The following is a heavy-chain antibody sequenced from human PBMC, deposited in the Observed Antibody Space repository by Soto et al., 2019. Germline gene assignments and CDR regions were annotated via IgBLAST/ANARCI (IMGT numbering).Heavy chain of an antibody. CDR2: ISWNSGSI. CDR3: AKGKISSSSRYYYYYYMDV. D-gene: IGHD6-6*01. V-gene: IGHV3-9*01. Sequence: GGSLRLSCAASGFTFDDYAMHWVRQAPGKGLEWVSGISWNSGSIGYADSVKGRFTISRDNAKNSLYLQMNSLRAEDTALYYCAKGKISSSSRYYYYYYMDVWGKGTTVTVSS. CDR1: GFTFDDYA. J-gene: IGHJ6*03.